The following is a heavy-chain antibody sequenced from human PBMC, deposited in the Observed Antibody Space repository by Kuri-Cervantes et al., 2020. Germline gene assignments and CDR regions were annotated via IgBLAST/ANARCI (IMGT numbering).Heavy chain of an antibody. D-gene: IGHD2-15*01. CDR1: GGSISSGGYS. CDR2: IYHSGST. CDR3: ARVGGVAAMAFDI. J-gene: IGHJ3*02. Sequence: SQTLSLTCGVSGGSISSGGYSWNWSRQPPGKGLEWIGNIYHSGSTFYNPSLKSRVTISVDRSKNQFSLKLSSLTAADTAVYYCARVGGVAAMAFDIWGQGTMVTVSS. V-gene: IGHV4-30-2*01.